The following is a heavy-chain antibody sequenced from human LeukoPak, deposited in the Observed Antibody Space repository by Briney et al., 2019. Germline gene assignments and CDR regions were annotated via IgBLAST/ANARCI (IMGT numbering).Heavy chain of an antibody. Sequence: SVKVSCKASGGTFSSYAISWVRQAPGQGLEWMGGIIPIFGTANYAQKFQGRVTITADESTSTAYMELSSLGSEDTAVYYCARDYGLYGSGWPFDYWGQGTLVTVYS. CDR1: GGTFSSYA. CDR3: ARDYGLYGSGWPFDY. V-gene: IGHV1-69*13. D-gene: IGHD6-19*01. CDR2: IIPIFGTA. J-gene: IGHJ4*02.